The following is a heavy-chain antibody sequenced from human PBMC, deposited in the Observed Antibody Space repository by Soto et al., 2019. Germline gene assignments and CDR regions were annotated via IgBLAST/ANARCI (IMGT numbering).Heavy chain of an antibody. D-gene: IGHD4-4*01. CDR2: IFSSGST. V-gene: IGHV4-4*07. J-gene: IGHJ6*02. CDR3: ARDKSWYSNQSYYYYGMDV. Sequence: PSETLSLTCTVSGGSINTFYWSWVRQPAGKGLEWIGRIFSSGSTSFNPSLESRVAMSADTSKNHFSLNLSSVTAEDTAVYYCARDKSWYSNQSYYYYGMDVWGQGTTVTVSS. CDR1: GGSINTFY.